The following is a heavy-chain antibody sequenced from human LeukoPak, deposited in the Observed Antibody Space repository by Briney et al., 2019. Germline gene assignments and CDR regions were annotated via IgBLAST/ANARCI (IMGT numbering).Heavy chain of an antibody. CDR2: ISGSGGST. CDR1: GFSFRDYY. Sequence: GGSLRLSCAASGFSFRDYYMRWVRQAPGKGLEWVSAISGSGGSTYYADSVKGRFTISRDNSKNTLYLQMNSLRAEDTAVYYCAKDGLAYCGGDCHFDYWGQGTLVTVSS. D-gene: IGHD2-21*02. J-gene: IGHJ4*02. CDR3: AKDGLAYCGGDCHFDY. V-gene: IGHV3-23*01.